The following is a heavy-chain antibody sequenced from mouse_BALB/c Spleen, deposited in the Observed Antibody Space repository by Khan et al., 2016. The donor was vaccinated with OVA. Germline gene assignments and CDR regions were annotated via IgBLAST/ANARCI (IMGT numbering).Heavy chain of an antibody. D-gene: IGHD1-1*01. CDR3: AKFTPDYYSVDC. J-gene: IGHJ4*01. CDR2: IWGDGTT. CDR1: GFSLTSYG. Sequence: QVQLKESGPGLVAPSQSLSITCTVSGFSLTSYGVNWVRQPPGKGLDWLGVIWGDGTTNYHSPLKSRLTISKDNSKSQVFLKLNSLQTDDTATYYCAKFTPDYYSVDCWGEGTSGTVSS. V-gene: IGHV2-3*01.